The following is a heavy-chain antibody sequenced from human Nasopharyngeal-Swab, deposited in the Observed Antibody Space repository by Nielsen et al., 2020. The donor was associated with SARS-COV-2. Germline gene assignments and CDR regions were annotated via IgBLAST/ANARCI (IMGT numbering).Heavy chain of an antibody. CDR2: ISGSGGST. CDR3: ARDPASYGGNSGPSGY. Sequence: GESLKISCAASGFTFRGYAMSWVRQAPGKGLEWVSVISGSGGSTNYADSVKGRFTISRDNSKNTLYLQMNSLRAEDTAVYYCARDPASYGGNSGPSGYWGQGTLVTVSS. CDR1: GFTFRGYA. V-gene: IGHV3-23*01. J-gene: IGHJ4*02. D-gene: IGHD4-23*01.